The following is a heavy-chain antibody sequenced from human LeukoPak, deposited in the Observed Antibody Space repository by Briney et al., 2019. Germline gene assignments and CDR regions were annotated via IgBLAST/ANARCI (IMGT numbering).Heavy chain of an antibody. V-gene: IGHV1-18*04. D-gene: IGHD6-19*01. Sequence: ASVKVSCKASGYTFTSYGISWVRQAPGQGLEWMGWISAYNGNTNYAQKLQGRVTMTTDTSTSTAYMELRSLRSDDRAVYYCARDQRGRYSSGWYRYWGQGTLVTVSS. CDR1: GYTFTSYG. J-gene: IGHJ4*02. CDR3: ARDQRGRYSSGWYRY. CDR2: ISAYNGNT.